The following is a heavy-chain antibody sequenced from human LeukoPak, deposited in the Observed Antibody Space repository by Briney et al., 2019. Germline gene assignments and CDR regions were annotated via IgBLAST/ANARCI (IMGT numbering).Heavy chain of an antibody. CDR2: IYHSGST. V-gene: IGHV4-30-2*01. CDR3: ASLVDTAMISPFDY. CDR1: SGSVSSGGHY. J-gene: IGHJ4*02. Sequence: SETLSLTCTVSSGSVSSGGHYWSWIRQPPGKGLEWIGYIYHSGSTYYNPSLKSRLTMSVDTSKNQFSLKLNSATAADTAVYYCASLVDTAMISPFDYWGQGTLVTVSS. D-gene: IGHD5-18*01.